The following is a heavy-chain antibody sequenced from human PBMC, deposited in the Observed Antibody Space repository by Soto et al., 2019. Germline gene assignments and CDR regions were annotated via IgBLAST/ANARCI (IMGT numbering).Heavy chain of an antibody. Sequence: GGSLRLSCASSGFTFSSYAMSWVRQAPGKGLVWVSRINSDGSSTSYADSVKGRFTISRDNAKNTLYLQMNSLRAEDTAVYYCAREGSGWYSDFDYWGQGTLVTVSS. D-gene: IGHD6-19*01. CDR2: INSDGSST. V-gene: IGHV3-74*01. CDR3: AREGSGWYSDFDY. CDR1: GFTFSSYA. J-gene: IGHJ4*02.